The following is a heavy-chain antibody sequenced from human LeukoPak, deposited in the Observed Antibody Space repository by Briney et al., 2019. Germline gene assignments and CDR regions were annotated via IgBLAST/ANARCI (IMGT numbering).Heavy chain of an antibody. Sequence: SEPLSLPCTVSGGSISSSSYYWGRIRQPPGKGLEWIGRIYYSGSTYYNPSLKSRVTISVDTSKNQFSLKLSSVTAADTAVYYCARLDVTYYYDSSGYYGGYYFDYGGQGTLVTVSS. D-gene: IGHD3-22*01. CDR1: GGSISSSSYY. J-gene: IGHJ4*02. CDR2: IYYSGST. V-gene: IGHV4-39*01. CDR3: ARLDVTYYYDSSGYYGGYYFDY.